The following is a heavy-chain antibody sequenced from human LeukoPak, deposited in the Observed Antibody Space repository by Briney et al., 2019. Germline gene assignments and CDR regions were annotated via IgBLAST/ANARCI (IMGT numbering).Heavy chain of an antibody. Sequence: GGSLRLSCVASGFPFSSYWTTWVREAPGKGLEWVANMKQDGSKKSYVDSVKGRFTISRDNAKNSLYLQMNSLRAEDTAIYYCTRVGYIDEGIDYGGQGTLVTVSS. V-gene: IGHV3-7*04. D-gene: IGHD5-24*01. J-gene: IGHJ4*02. CDR1: GFPFSSYW. CDR2: MKQDGSKK. CDR3: TRVGYIDEGIDY.